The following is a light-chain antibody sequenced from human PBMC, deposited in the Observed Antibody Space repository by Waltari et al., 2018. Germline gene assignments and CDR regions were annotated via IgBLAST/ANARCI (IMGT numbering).Light chain of an antibody. J-gene: IGKJ2*01. CDR3: QQYGSSVMYT. CDR1: QRLSRSR. V-gene: IGKV3-20*01. CDR2: GAS. Sequence: EIVLTQSPGTLSLSPGERATLSCRARQRLSRSRLAWYLHKPGQAPRLLIYGASSRATGIPDRFSGSGSGTDFSLTISRVEPEDFAVYYCQQYGSSVMYTFGQGTKLEIK.